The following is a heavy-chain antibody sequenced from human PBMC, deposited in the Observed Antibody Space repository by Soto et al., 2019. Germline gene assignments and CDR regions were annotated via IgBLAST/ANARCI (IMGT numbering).Heavy chain of an antibody. Sequence: PSETLPLTCTVSGGSISSYYWSWIRQPPGKGLEWIGYIYYSGSTNYNPSLKSRVTISVDTSKNQFSLKLSSVTAADTAVYYCARLGGVGYCSSTSCYAHYGMDVWGQGTTVTGSS. CDR2: IYYSGST. V-gene: IGHV4-59*01. CDR3: ARLGGVGYCSSTSCYAHYGMDV. J-gene: IGHJ6*02. D-gene: IGHD2-2*03. CDR1: GGSISSYY.